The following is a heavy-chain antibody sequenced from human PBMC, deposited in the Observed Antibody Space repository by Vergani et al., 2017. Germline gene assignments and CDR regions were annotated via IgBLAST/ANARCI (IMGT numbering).Heavy chain of an antibody. CDR1: GFSLSTSGVG. Sequence: QITLKESGPTLVKPTQTLTLTCTFSGFSLSTSGVGVGWIRQPPGKALEWLALIYWDDDKRYSPSLKSRLTITKDTSKNQVVLTMTNMDPVDTATYYCAHSRITMIVVVPEFDYWGQGTLVTVSS. J-gene: IGHJ4*02. CDR3: AHSRITMIVVVPEFDY. CDR2: IYWDDDK. D-gene: IGHD3-22*01. V-gene: IGHV2-5*02.